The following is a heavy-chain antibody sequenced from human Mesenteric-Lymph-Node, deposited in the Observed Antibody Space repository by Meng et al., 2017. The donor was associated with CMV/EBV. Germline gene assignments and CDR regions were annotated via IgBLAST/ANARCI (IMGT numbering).Heavy chain of an antibody. CDR2: SRNKANSYAT. CDR1: GFTLSDHY. CDR3: AKSRGSVVVNYAMDV. V-gene: IGHV3-72*01. Sequence: GGSLRLSCAASGFTLSDHYVDWVRQAPGKGLEWVGRSRNKANSYATEYAASVKGRFAISRDDSKNSLYLQMLSLRPEDTALYYCAKSRGSVVVNYAMDVWGQGTTVTVSS. J-gene: IGHJ6*02. D-gene: IGHD2-2*01.